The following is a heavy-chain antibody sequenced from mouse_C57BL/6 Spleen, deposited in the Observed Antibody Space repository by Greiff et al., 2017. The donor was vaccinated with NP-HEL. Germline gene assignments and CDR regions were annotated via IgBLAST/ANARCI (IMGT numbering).Heavy chain of an antibody. D-gene: IGHD2-4*01. V-gene: IGHV1-53*01. Sequence: QVQLQQPGTELVQPGASVKLSCKASGYTFTSYWMHWVKQRPGQGLEWIGNINPSNGGTNYNEKFKSKATLTVDKSSSTAYMQLSSLTSEDSAVYYCARCDYDEGPWFAYWGQGTLVTVSA. CDR1: GYTFTSYW. CDR2: INPSNGGT. J-gene: IGHJ3*01. CDR3: ARCDYDEGPWFAY.